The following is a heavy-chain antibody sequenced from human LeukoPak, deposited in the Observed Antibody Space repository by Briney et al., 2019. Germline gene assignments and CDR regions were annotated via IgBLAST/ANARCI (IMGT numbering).Heavy chain of an antibody. CDR1: GGSISSSSVY. V-gene: IGHV4-39*01. CDR3: VRRTSGSYSDS. Sequence: PSETLSLTCTVSGGSISSSSVYWGWIRQPPGKGLECIATSSYSGSTTSYNPSLKSRVTRSVDTSKNQFSLKLNSLTAADTSVYYCVRRTSGSYSDSWGQGNLVTVSS. D-gene: IGHD1-26*01. J-gene: IGHJ5*01. CDR2: SSYSGSTT.